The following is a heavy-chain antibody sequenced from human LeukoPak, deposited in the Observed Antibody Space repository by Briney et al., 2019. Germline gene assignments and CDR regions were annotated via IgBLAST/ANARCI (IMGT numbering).Heavy chain of an antibody. D-gene: IGHD6-6*01. CDR1: GFTFSSYE. J-gene: IGHJ4*02. V-gene: IGHV3-48*03. Sequence: PGGSLRLSCAAYGFTFSSYEMNWVRQAPGKGLEWVSYISSSGSTIYYADSVKGRFTISRDNARNSLYLQMNSLRAEDTAVYYCARGEWSSSPFDYWGQGTLVTVSS. CDR2: ISSSGSTI. CDR3: ARGEWSSSPFDY.